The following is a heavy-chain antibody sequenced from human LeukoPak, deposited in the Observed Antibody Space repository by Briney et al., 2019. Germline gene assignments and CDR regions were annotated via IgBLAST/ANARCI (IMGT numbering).Heavy chain of an antibody. CDR3: ARYLNSGPADY. J-gene: IGHJ4*02. V-gene: IGHV3-7*01. CDR1: GFTFSSYW. CDR2: IKQDGSEK. Sequence: GGSLRLSCAASGFTFSSYWMNWVRQAPGKGLEWVANIKQDGSEKNYVDSVKGRFTISRDNAENILYLQMNSLRAEDTAVYYCARYLNSGPADYWGQGSLVTVSS. D-gene: IGHD5-12*01.